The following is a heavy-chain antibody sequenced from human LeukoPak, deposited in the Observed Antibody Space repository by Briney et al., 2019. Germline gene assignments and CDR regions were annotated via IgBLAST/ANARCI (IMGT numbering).Heavy chain of an antibody. CDR1: GGSISSYY. Sequence: SETLFLTCTVSGGSISSYYWSWIRQPAGKGLEWIGRIYTSGSTNYNPSLKSRVTMSVDTSKNQFSLKLSSVTAADTAVYYCARASGGGNSEVWWFDPWGQGTLVTVSS. CDR2: IYTSGST. J-gene: IGHJ5*02. D-gene: IGHD4-23*01. CDR3: ARASGGGNSEVWWFDP. V-gene: IGHV4-4*07.